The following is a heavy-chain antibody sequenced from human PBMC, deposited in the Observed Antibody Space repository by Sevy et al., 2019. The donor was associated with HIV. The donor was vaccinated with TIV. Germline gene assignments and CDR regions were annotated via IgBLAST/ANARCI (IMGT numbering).Heavy chain of an antibody. Sequence: GGSMRLSCAASGFTLSGYSISWVRQVPGKGLEWVSSVTPGTDIYYGDSVRGRFTASRDNAKNSVYLQMNSLGDEETGVYYCARDFLTEDRREAFDIWGQGTKVTVSS. V-gene: IGHV3-21*06. D-gene: IGHD7-27*01. CDR2: VTPGTDI. CDR3: ARDFLTEDRREAFDI. CDR1: GFTLSGYS. J-gene: IGHJ3*02.